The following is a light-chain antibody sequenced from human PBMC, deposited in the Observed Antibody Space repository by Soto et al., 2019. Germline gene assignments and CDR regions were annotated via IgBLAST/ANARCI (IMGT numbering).Light chain of an antibody. J-gene: IGKJ1*01. CDR1: QTVSRN. CDR3: RQYNNWPS. Sequence: MAQAPSSLCASPLEGATLSCRASQTVSRNLAWYQQRPGQAPRLLIYDISNRATGVPARFSGSGSETEFTLTIRSLQSEDFAVYFCRQYNNWPSFGQGTKVDIK. V-gene: IGKV3-15*01. CDR2: DIS.